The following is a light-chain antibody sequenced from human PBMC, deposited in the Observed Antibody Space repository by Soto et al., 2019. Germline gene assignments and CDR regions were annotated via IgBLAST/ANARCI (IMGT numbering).Light chain of an antibody. J-gene: IGKJ5*01. CDR2: AAS. Sequence: DIQMTQSPSSLSASVGDRFTITCRASQGISNYLAWYQQEPGKVPKLXXYAASSLQSGVPSRFSGSGSGTDFTLTIRSLQSEDFAVYYCQQYNTWRSITFGQGTRLEIK. CDR1: QGISNY. CDR3: QQYNTWRSIT. V-gene: IGKV1-27*01.